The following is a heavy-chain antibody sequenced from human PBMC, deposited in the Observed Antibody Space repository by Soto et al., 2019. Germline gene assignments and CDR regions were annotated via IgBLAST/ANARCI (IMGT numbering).Heavy chain of an antibody. Sequence: PSQTLSLTCAISGDSVSSNSAAWNWIRQSPSRGLEWLGRTYYRSKWYNDYAVSVKSRITINPDTSKNQFSLQLNSVTPEDTAVYYCAINYRDCDDYSADYYSYYGMDVWGQGTTVTVSS. CDR3: AINYRDCDDYSADYYSYYGMDV. CDR1: GDSVSSNSAA. D-gene: IGHD4-17*01. J-gene: IGHJ6*02. V-gene: IGHV6-1*01. CDR2: TYYRSKWYN.